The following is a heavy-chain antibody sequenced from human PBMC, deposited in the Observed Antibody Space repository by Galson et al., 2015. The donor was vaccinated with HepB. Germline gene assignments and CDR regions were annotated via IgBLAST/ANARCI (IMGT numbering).Heavy chain of an antibody. J-gene: IGHJ6*02. Sequence: ISGDSVSSNSVAWNWIRKSPSRGLEWLGRTYYRARWYNDYAESVRSRITIDPDTSKNQFSLQLKSVTPEDTAVYYCARVSGTIYYYGLDVWGQGTTVTVSS. D-gene: IGHD6-13*01. CDR2: TYYRARWYN. CDR1: GDSVSSNSVA. CDR3: ARVSGTIYYYGLDV. V-gene: IGHV6-1*01.